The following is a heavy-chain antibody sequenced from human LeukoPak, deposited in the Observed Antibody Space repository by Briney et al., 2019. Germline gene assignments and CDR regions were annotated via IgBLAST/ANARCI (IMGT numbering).Heavy chain of an antibody. CDR2: ISYSGPHM. CDR3: ASNDYRDEGIDS. J-gene: IGHJ4*02. V-gene: IGHV3-21*01. Sequence: GGSLRLSCAASGFAFSRYSTNWVRQAPGKGLEWVSSISYSGPHMFYADSVRGRFTISRDNAENSLFLQMNSLRAEDTAVYFCASNDYRDEGIDSWGQGTLVTVSS. D-gene: IGHD4-17*01. CDR1: GFAFSRYS.